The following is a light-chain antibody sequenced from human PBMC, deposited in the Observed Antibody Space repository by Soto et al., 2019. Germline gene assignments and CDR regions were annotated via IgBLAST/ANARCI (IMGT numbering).Light chain of an antibody. CDR1: QSVRNN. Sequence: EILMTQSPGTLSVSRGERATLSCRASQSVRNNLAWYQQKPGQAPRLVIYGASTRATGVPARFSGSGFETEFTLTISSLQSEDFAVYYCQQYNNWPPITFGQGTRLEIK. J-gene: IGKJ5*01. V-gene: IGKV3-15*01. CDR3: QQYNNWPPIT. CDR2: GAS.